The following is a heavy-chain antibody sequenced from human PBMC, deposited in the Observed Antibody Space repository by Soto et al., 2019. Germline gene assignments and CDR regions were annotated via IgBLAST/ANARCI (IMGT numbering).Heavy chain of an antibody. J-gene: IGHJ6*02. V-gene: IGHV1-69*13. CDR2: IIPIFGTV. CDR1: GATFSSYV. D-gene: IGHD3-16*01. Sequence: SVKVSCKGSGATFSSYVISWVRQAPGQGLEWMGGIIPIFGTVNYAQKFQGRATITAVASMSTAYMELSSLRSEDTAMYYCAILWARLAGHYFGMDVWGQGTTVTVSS. CDR3: AILWARLAGHYFGMDV.